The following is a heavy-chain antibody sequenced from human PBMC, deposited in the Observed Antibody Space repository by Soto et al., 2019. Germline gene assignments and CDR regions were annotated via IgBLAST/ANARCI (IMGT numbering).Heavy chain of an antibody. V-gene: IGHV3-23*01. J-gene: IGHJ4*02. CDR1: GFTFRNYA. CDR2: IGTSGTPT. CDR3: AREKTAMVTVDY. Sequence: GGSLRLSCIASGFTFRNYAMAWVRQAPGEDLEWVSAIGTSGTPTLYADSVKSRFSISRDDSRNTVSLQMNSLRAEDTAVYYCAREKTAMVTVDYWGQGTLVTVSS. D-gene: IGHD5-18*01.